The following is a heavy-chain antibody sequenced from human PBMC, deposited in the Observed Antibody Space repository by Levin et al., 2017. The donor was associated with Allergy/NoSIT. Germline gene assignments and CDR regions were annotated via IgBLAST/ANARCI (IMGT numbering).Heavy chain of an antibody. Sequence: MPSETLSLTCAVFGTSFSGYYWSWIRQPPGKGLEWIGEINHSGKTNYNPSLKSRVTISVDRSKEQFSLNVRSVTAADTAVFYCARGRRDGDNYVWGPSPFDYWGQGTLVTVSS. J-gene: IGHJ4*02. CDR3: ARGRRDGDNYVWGPSPFDY. D-gene: IGHD5-24*01. CDR1: GTSFSGYY. V-gene: IGHV4-34*01. CDR2: INHSGKT.